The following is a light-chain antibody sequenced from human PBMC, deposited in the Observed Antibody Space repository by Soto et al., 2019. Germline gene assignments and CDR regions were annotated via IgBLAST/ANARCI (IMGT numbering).Light chain of an antibody. CDR2: YIS. J-gene: IGKJ5*01. V-gene: IGKV3-11*01. CDR1: HSGSTR. Sequence: IVLTQSPATLSLSPGEGATLSCRASHSGSTRLAWYQHKPGQAPLLLIYYISTRAPGIPARFSGSGSAADFTLTISSLEPEDSSLYQCRQRSNWPPITFGQGTRLEI. CDR3: RQRSNWPPIT.